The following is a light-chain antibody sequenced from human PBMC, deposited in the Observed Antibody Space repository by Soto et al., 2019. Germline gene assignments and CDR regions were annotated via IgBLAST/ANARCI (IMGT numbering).Light chain of an antibody. CDR1: QSVSRSY. Sequence: EIALTQSPGTLSLSPGERATLSCRASQSVSRSYLAWYQQKPGQAPRLLIYAASSRATGIPDRFSGSGSGTDFTLTISRLEPEDFAVYYCHQYGSSPFLTFGQGTRLEIK. CDR2: AAS. V-gene: IGKV3-20*01. J-gene: IGKJ5*01. CDR3: HQYGSSPFLT.